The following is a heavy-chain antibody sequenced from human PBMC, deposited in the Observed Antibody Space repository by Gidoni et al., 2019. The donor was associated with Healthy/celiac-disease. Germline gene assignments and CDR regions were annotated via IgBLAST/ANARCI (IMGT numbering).Heavy chain of an antibody. CDR3: ARSLSSSCCMDV. CDR2: IKQDGSEK. D-gene: IGHD6-6*01. J-gene: IGHJ6*04. CDR1: GFPFSSYW. Sequence: EVQLVESGGGLVQPGGSLRLSCAASGFPFSSYWMSWGRQAPGKGLEWVANIKQDGSEKYYVDSVKGRFTISRDNAKNSLYLQMNSLRAEDTAVYYCARSLSSSCCMDVWGKGTTVTVSS. V-gene: IGHV3-7*05.